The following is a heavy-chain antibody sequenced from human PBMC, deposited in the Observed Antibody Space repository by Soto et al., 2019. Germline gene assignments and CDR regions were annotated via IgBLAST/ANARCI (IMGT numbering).Heavy chain of an antibody. CDR3: ARGTVTPTLWWYFDI. CDR2: MYFHGRA. Sequence: QVQLQESGSGLVKPAQTLSLTCGVSGDSIDSGGYSWSWLRQPPGKGLEWVGYMYFHGRAYYNPSLRSRVTITRDMSKNQVTLNLTSRTAADTAVYYCARGTVTPTLWWYFDIWGSGILVNVSS. D-gene: IGHD4-17*01. V-gene: IGHV4-30-2*01. J-gene: IGHJ2*01. CDR1: GDSIDSGGYS.